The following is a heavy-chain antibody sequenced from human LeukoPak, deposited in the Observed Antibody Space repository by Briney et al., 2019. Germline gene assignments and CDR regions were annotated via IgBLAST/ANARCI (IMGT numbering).Heavy chain of an antibody. CDR1: GFTVSSNY. Sequence: HPGGSLRLSCAASGFTVSSNYMSWVRQAPGKGLEWVSVIYSGGSTYYADSVKGRFTISRHNSKNTLYLQMNSLRAEDTAVYYCARDYYYDSSGEDGDWGQGTLVTVSS. V-gene: IGHV3-53*04. J-gene: IGHJ4*02. CDR2: IYSGGST. D-gene: IGHD3-22*01. CDR3: ARDYYYDSSGEDGD.